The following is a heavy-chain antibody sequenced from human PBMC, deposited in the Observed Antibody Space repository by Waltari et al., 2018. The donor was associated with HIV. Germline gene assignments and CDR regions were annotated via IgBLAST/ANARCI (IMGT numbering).Heavy chain of an antibody. CDR2: ISYSESNK. V-gene: IGHV3-30*18. Sequence: QVQLVESGGGVVQPGRSLRLSCAASGFTFRSYGMHWVRQASGKGLEWVAVISYSESNKDDADSVKGRFTISRDNSKNTLYLQMNSLRAEDTAVYYCAKDTDLTGFFYYYGLDVWGQGTTVTVSS. D-gene: IGHD3-9*01. CDR1: GFTFRSYG. J-gene: IGHJ6*02. CDR3: AKDTDLTGFFYYYGLDV.